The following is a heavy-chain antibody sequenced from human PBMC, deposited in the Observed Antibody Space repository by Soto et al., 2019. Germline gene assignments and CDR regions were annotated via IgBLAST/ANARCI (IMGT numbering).Heavy chain of an antibody. J-gene: IGHJ6*02. CDR3: ARPYCSSTSCPYYYYYGMDV. CDR2: IDPSDSYT. Sequence: PGESLKISCKGSGYSFTSYWISWVRQMPGKGLEWMGRIDPSDSYTNYSPSFQGHVTISADKSISTAYLQWSSLKASDTAMYYCARPYCSSTSCPYYYYYGMDVWGQGTTVTVSS. V-gene: IGHV5-10-1*01. D-gene: IGHD2-2*01. CDR1: GYSFTSYW.